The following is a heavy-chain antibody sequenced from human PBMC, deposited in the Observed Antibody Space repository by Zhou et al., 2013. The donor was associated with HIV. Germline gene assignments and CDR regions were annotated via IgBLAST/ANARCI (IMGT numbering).Heavy chain of an antibody. J-gene: IGHJ5*02. CDR3: AKGGFRSSNIYNWFDP. D-gene: IGHD1-26*01. V-gene: IGHV3-9*01. CDR2: ISWNSGSI. Sequence: EVQLVESGGGLVQPGRSLRLSCAASGFTFDDYAMHWVRQAPGKGLEWVSGISWNSGSIGYADSVKGRFTISRDNAKNSLYLQMNSLRAEDTALYYCAKGGFRSSNIYNWFDPWGQGTLVTVSS. CDR1: GFTFDDYA.